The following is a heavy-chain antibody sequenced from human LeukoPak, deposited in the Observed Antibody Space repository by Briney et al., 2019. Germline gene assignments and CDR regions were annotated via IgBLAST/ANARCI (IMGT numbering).Heavy chain of an antibody. J-gene: IGHJ4*02. D-gene: IGHD3-3*01. CDR1: GYTFTSYG. Sequence: ASVKVSCKASGYTFTSYGISWVRQAPGRGPEWMGWISAYNGNTNYAQKLQGRVTMTTDTSTSTAYMELRSLRSDDTAVYYCARAYDFWSGYPSGDYWGQGTLVTVSS. V-gene: IGHV1-18*01. CDR3: ARAYDFWSGYPSGDY. CDR2: ISAYNGNT.